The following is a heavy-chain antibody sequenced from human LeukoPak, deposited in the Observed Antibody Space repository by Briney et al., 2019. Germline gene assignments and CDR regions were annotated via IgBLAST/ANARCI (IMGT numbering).Heavy chain of an antibody. CDR1: GGSISSYY. Sequence: SETLSLTCTVSGGSISSYYWSWIRQPPGKGLEWIGYIYYSGSTNYNPSLKSRVTISVDTSKNQFSLKLSSVTAADTAVYYCARAGFGDNNAFDIWGQRTMVTVSS. CDR2: IYYSGST. V-gene: IGHV4-59*01. D-gene: IGHD3-10*01. J-gene: IGHJ3*02. CDR3: ARAGFGDNNAFDI.